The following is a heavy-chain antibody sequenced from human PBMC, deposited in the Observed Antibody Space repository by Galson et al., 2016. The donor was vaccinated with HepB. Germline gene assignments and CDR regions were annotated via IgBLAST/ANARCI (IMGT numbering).Heavy chain of an antibody. J-gene: IGHJ4*02. CDR1: GYPFGNYY. CDR3: ATRRADISRG. V-gene: IGHV1-46*04. CDR2: MDPNVGST. Sequence: SVKVSCKASGYPFGNYYMHWVRQAPGQGLEWMGIMDPNVGSTSYADSVKGRFTISRDNSKNTLYLQMNNLRAEDTAVYYCATRRADISRGWGQGTLVTVSS. D-gene: IGHD5-12*01.